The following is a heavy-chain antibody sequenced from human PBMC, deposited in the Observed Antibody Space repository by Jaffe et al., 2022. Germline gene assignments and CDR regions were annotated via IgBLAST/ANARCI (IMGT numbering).Heavy chain of an antibody. D-gene: IGHD3-10*01. Sequence: QVQLVQSGAEVKKPGASVKVSCKASGYTFTSYDINWVRQATGQGLEWMGWMNPNSGNTGYAQKFQGRVTMTRNTSISTAYMELSSLRSEDTAVYYCARPLITMVRGVMKDDAFDIWGQGTMVTVSS. CDR1: GYTFTSYD. CDR2: MNPNSGNT. V-gene: IGHV1-8*01. CDR3: ARPLITMVRGVMKDDAFDI. J-gene: IGHJ3*02.